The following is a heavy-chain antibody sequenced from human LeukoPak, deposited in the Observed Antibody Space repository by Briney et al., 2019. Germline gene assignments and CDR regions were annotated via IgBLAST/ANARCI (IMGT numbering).Heavy chain of an antibody. CDR3: ARGAYDFWSGYFDY. CDR1: GFTFSSYA. CDR2: ISGSGGST. J-gene: IGHJ4*02. D-gene: IGHD3-3*01. V-gene: IGHV3-23*01. Sequence: GGSLRLSCAASGFTFSSYAMSWVRQAPGKGLEWVSAISGSGGSTYYADSVKGRFTISRDNSKNTLYLQVNSLRAEDTAVYYCARGAYDFWSGYFDYWGQGTLVTVSS.